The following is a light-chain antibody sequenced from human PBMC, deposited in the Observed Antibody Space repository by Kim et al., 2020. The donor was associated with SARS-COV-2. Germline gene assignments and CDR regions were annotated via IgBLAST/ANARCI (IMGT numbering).Light chain of an antibody. CDR2: AAS. CDR1: QGISSS. V-gene: IGKV1-9*01. CDR3: QQLHTYPLT. J-gene: IGKJ4*01. Sequence: ASVGDGVTITCRARQGISSSLAWYQQKPGIAPKLLIYAASTLQSGVPSRFSGSGSGTEFTLTISSLQPEDFATYYCQQLHTYPLTFGGGTKVEIK.